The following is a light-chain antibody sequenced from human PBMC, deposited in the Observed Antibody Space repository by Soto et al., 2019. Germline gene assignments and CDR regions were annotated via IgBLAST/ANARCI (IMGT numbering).Light chain of an antibody. V-gene: IGLV6-57*04. J-gene: IGLJ2*01. CDR1: SGSIGSNS. CDR2: EDD. CDR3: QSYDTHTVV. Sequence: NFMLTQPHSVSESPGKTVTISCTRSSGSIGSNSVQWYQQRPGSAPTTVIYEDDQRPSGVPNRFAGSIDRSSNSVSLTISGLQTEDEADYYCQSYDTHTVVFGGGTKLTVL.